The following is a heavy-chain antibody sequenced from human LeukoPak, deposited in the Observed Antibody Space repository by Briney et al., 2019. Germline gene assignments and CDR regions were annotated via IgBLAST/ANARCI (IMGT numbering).Heavy chain of an antibody. J-gene: IGHJ6*02. CDR1: GFTVSSNS. Sequence: PGGSLRLSCAASGFTVSSNSMTWVRQAPGKGLQWVSVIYSGGSTYYADSVKGRFTISRDNSKNTLYLQMNSLRAEDTAVYYCARENNFGSGMDVWGQGTTVTVSS. V-gene: IGHV3-53*01. D-gene: IGHD3-10*01. CDR2: IYSGGST. CDR3: ARENNFGSGMDV.